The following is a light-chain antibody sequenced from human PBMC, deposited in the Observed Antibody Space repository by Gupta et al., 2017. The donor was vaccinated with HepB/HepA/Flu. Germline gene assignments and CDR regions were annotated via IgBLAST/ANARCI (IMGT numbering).Light chain of an antibody. V-gene: IGLV7-43*01. J-gene: IGLJ2*01. CDR2: TTN. CDR3: LLYYGGTQV. Sequence: QTVVTQQPSLPVSPGGTVTPTCASSTGEVTSGYYANWIQQKPAQALLAQIYTTNTKHSWTPAWFSGALLGGNAGLTLSDVQAEDEAYYYCLLYYGGTQVFGGGTKLTVL. CDR1: TGEVTSGYY.